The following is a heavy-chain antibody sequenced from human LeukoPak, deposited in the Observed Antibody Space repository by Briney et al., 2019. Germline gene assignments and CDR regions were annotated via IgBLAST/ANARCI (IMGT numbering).Heavy chain of an antibody. Sequence: PSETLSLTCAVYGGSFSGYYWSWIRQPPGKGLEWIGEINHSGSTNYNPSLKSRVTISVDTSKNQFSLKLSSVTAADTAVYYCARHLPSLSDRYAFDIWGQGTMVTVSS. CDR3: ARHLPSLSDRYAFDI. CDR2: INHSGST. V-gene: IGHV4-34*01. J-gene: IGHJ3*02. CDR1: GGSFSGYY.